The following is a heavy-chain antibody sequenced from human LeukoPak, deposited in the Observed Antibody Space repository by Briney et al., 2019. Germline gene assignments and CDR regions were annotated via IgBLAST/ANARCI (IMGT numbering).Heavy chain of an antibody. J-gene: IGHJ5*02. Sequence: GGSLRLSCAASGFTFSSHWMHWVRQAPGKGLVWVSRINSDGSSTSYADSVKGRFTISRDNAKNTLYLQMNSLKTEDTAVYYCTRGYYGSGSYYWFDPWGQGTLVTVSS. CDR3: TRGYYGSGSYYWFDP. V-gene: IGHV3-74*01. CDR2: INSDGSST. D-gene: IGHD3-10*01. CDR1: GFTFSSHW.